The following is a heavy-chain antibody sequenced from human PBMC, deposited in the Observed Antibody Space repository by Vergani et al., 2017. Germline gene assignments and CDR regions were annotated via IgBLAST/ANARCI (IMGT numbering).Heavy chain of an antibody. Sequence: QVQLVESGGGVVQHGTSLRLSCAASGFIFKNHGMQWVRQAPGKRLEWVALIWDDGSKKNYGDSMKGRVTISRDNSKDTLYLEMNSLRGEDSAVYYCVRHSWFRSCKSVNCSSWDYWGQGTPVTVSS. CDR2: IWDDGSKK. J-gene: IGHJ4*02. V-gene: IGHV3-33*01. CDR1: GFIFKNHG. CDR3: VRHSWFRSCKSVNCSSWDY. D-gene: IGHD2/OR15-2a*01.